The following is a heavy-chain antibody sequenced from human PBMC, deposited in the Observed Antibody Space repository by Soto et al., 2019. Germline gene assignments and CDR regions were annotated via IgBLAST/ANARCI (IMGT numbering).Heavy chain of an antibody. CDR1: GSAISAYY. Sequence: QVHLQESGPGLVKPSETLSLTCTVSGSAISAYYWTWIRHPPGKGLEWIGYISYSGNTNYNPSLKSRVTISVDTSKNQFSLKLSSVTAAGTAVYYCATRSMYSSGWYIDYWGQGTLVTVSS. J-gene: IGHJ4*02. V-gene: IGHV4-59*01. CDR2: ISYSGNT. CDR3: ATRSMYSSGWYIDY. D-gene: IGHD6-19*01.